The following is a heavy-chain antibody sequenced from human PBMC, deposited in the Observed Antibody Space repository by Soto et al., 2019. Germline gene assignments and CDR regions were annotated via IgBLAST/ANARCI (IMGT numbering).Heavy chain of an antibody. CDR3: TKDWTACLELELLLGGFDY. CDR2: ISGSGGRT. Sequence: GGSLRLSCAASGFTFSSYAMSWVRQAPGKGLEWVSAISGSGGRTYYADSVKGRFTITRDNSKNTLYLQMNSLGAEDAAVYYCTKDWTACLELELLLGGFDYWGQGTLVTVSS. V-gene: IGHV3-23*01. J-gene: IGHJ4*02. D-gene: IGHD1-7*01. CDR1: GFTFSSYA.